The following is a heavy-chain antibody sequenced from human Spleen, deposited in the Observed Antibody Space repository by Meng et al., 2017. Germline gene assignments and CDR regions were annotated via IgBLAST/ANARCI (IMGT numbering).Heavy chain of an antibody. Sequence: SVKVSCKASGGTFNNYAITWVRQAPGQGLEGRGVIIPIFATANYAQRFQGRVTITADESTSTAYLELSSLTSEDTAIYYCARDFAPRGIPVVVGMYWGQGTLVTVSS. CDR1: GGTFNNYA. J-gene: IGHJ4*02. CDR3: ARDFAPRGIPVVVGMY. D-gene: IGHD2-15*01. CDR2: IIPIFATA. V-gene: IGHV1-69*13.